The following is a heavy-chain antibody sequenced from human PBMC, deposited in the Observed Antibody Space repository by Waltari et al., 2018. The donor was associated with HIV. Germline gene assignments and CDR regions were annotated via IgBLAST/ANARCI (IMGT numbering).Heavy chain of an antibody. CDR2: ISYSGVT. CDR1: GGSFNIYY. Sequence: QVQLQASGPGLVKASETLSLTCTISGGSFNIYYWVWIRQPPGKGLEWIGYISYSGVTEYNPSLKSRVTMSLDTSKNLFSLNLGSLTAADTAVYYCAREPDTAVGDDAFDIWGPGTMVTVSS. CDR3: AREPDTAVGDDAFDI. J-gene: IGHJ3*02. D-gene: IGHD5-18*01. V-gene: IGHV4-59*01.